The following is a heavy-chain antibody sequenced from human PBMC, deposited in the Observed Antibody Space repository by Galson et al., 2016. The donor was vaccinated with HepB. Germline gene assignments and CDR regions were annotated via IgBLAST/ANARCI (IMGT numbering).Heavy chain of an antibody. CDR3: AREGGYYSFYYYGTDV. Sequence: SVKVSCKASGYTFTSYQMHWVRQAPGQGLEWMGIINPNADSTTYAQKFQGRVTMTRDTSTSTVYMELSSLRSEDTAVYYCAREGGYYSFYYYGTDVWGQGTTVTVSS. V-gene: IGHV1-46*01. D-gene: IGHD3-3*01. J-gene: IGHJ6*02. CDR2: INPNADST. CDR1: GYTFTSYQ.